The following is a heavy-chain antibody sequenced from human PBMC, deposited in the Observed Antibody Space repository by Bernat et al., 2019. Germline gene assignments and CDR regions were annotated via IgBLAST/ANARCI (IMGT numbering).Heavy chain of an antibody. CDR1: GGSISSGGYY. CDR2: IYYSGST. CDR3: ARASVLVLGGLGL. Sequence: QVQLQESGPGLVKPSQTLSLTCTVSGGSISSGGYYWSWIRQHPGKGLEWIGYIYYSGSTYYNPALKSRVTISVDTYKNQFSLKLSSVTAANTAVYYCARASVLVLGGLGLWGQGTLVTVSS. J-gene: IGHJ4*02. D-gene: IGHD2-8*02. V-gene: IGHV4-31*03.